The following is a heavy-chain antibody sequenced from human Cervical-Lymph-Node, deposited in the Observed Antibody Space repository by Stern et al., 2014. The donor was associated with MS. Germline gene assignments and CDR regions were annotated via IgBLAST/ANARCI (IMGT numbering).Heavy chain of an antibody. CDR3: VRAQGGNSGNWFDP. CDR2: ISSSSGTM. CDR1: GFMFSSYA. V-gene: IGHV3-48*01. Sequence: EDQLVESGGGLVQPGGSLRLSCAASGFMFSSYAMNWVRQAPGKGLEWLSYISSSSGTMYYADSVKGRFIISRDNARNSLYLQMNSLRVEDTAVYYCVRAQGGNSGNWFDPWGQGTPVTVSS. D-gene: IGHD4-23*01. J-gene: IGHJ5*02.